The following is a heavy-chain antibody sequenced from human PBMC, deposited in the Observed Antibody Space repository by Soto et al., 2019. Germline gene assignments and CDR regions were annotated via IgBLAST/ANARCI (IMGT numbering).Heavy chain of an antibody. CDR1: GGSFSGYY. CDR2: INHSGST. CDR3: ARVRLQYYYGSGSYYSNYYGMDV. Sequence: SETLSLTCAVYGGSFSGYYWSWIRQPPGKGLEWIGEINHSGSTNYNLSLKSRVTISVDTSKNQFSLKLSSVTAADTAVYYCARVRLQYYYGSGSYYSNYYGMDVWGQGTTVTVS. V-gene: IGHV4-34*01. D-gene: IGHD3-10*01. J-gene: IGHJ6*02.